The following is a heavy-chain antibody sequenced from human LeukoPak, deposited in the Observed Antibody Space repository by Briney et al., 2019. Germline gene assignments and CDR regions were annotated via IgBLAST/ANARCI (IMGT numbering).Heavy chain of an antibody. Sequence: ASVKVSCKASGYTFTSYAMHWVRQAPGQRLEWMGWINAGNGNTKYSQEFQGRVTITRDTSASTAYMELSSLRVEDTAVYYCARKYASGTYPLDYWGQGTLVTVSS. D-gene: IGHD3-10*01. CDR1: GYTFTSYA. CDR2: INAGNGNT. CDR3: ARKYASGTYPLDY. V-gene: IGHV1-3*03. J-gene: IGHJ4*02.